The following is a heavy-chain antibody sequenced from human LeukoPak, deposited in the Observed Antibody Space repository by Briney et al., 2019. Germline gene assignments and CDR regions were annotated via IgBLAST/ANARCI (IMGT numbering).Heavy chain of an antibody. D-gene: IGHD3-3*01. CDR2: IYFSGST. CDR1: GGSISSSSYY. CDR3: ARAPRFLEWLPRASYFDF. Sequence: SETLSLTCTVSGGSISSSSYYWGWIRQPPGKGLEWIGSIYFSGSTHYNPSLKSRVTISVDTSKNQFSLRLSSVTAADTAVYYCARAPRFLEWLPRASYFDFWGQGTLVIVSS. J-gene: IGHJ4*02. V-gene: IGHV4-39*01.